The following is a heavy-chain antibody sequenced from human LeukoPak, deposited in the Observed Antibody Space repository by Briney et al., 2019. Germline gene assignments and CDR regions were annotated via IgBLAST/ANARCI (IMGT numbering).Heavy chain of an antibody. J-gene: IGHJ5*02. CDR1: GYTFTSYG. D-gene: IGHD6-13*01. V-gene: IGHV1-46*01. CDR2: INPSGGST. Sequence: GASVKVSCKASGYTFTSYGISWVRQAPGQGLEWMGIINPSGGSTSYAQKFQGRVTMTRDTSTSTVYMELSSLRSEDTAVYYCARALSSSWTDNWFDPWGQGTLVTVSS. CDR3: ARALSSSWTDNWFDP.